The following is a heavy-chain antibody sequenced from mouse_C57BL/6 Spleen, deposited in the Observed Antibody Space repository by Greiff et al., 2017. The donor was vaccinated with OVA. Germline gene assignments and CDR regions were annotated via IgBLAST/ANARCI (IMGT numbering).Heavy chain of an antibody. V-gene: IGHV1-81*01. J-gene: IGHJ3*01. Sequence: QVQLQQSGAELARPGASVKLSCKASGYTFTSYGISWVKQRTGQGLEWIGEIYPRSGNPSSNEKFKGKATLTADKSSSTAYMELRSLTSEDSAVDFCAREDSNDRFAYWGQGTLVTVSA. CDR3: AREDSNDRFAY. D-gene: IGHD2-12*01. CDR2: IYPRSGNP. CDR1: GYTFTSYG.